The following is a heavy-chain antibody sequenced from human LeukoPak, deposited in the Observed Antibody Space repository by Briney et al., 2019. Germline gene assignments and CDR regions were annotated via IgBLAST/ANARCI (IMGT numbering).Heavy chain of an antibody. D-gene: IGHD3-10*01. Sequence: ASVKVSCKASGFSFANFGMNWVRQAPGQGLEWLGWSSSYNANANYAQRVKGRVSMTTDTSTNTAYMELRSLTSDDTAIYYCARETYYGAGSFGYWGQGTLVTVSS. V-gene: IGHV1-18*01. J-gene: IGHJ4*02. CDR1: GFSFANFG. CDR2: SSSYNANA. CDR3: ARETYYGAGSFGY.